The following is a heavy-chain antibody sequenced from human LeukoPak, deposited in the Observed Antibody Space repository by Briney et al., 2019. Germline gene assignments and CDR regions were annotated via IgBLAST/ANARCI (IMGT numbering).Heavy chain of an antibody. Sequence: ASVTVSCKASGYTFTDYYMHWVRQAPGQGLEWMGWINPNSGGTNYALKFQGRVTMTRDTSISTAYMELSRLRSDDTAVYYCARDYCSSTSCYRYFQHWGQGTLVTVSS. CDR3: ARDYCSSTSCYRYFQH. CDR1: GYTFTDYY. CDR2: INPNSGGT. J-gene: IGHJ1*01. D-gene: IGHD2-2*02. V-gene: IGHV1-2*02.